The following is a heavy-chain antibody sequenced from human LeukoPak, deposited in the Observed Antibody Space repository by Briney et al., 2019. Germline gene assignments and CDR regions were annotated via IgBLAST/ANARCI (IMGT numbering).Heavy chain of an antibody. J-gene: IGHJ5*02. Sequence: SETLSLTCTVSGVSISDFYWSWIRQPPGKGLEWIGYINYNGGTKYNASLKSRVIISLDTSKNQVSLKMTSVTAADTAVYYCARDRGGPGRFDPWGQGTLLTVSS. CDR1: GVSISDFY. CDR3: ARDRGGPGRFDP. V-gene: IGHV4-59*01. D-gene: IGHD3-10*01. CDR2: INYNGGT.